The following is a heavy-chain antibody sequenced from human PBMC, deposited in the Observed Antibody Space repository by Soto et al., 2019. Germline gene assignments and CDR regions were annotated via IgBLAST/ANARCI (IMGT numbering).Heavy chain of an antibody. V-gene: IGHV4-39*07. Sequence: QLQLQQSGPGLVKPSETLALTCSVSGGSINSRSYFWAWIRQPPGKGLEWIVSINHKENTYYSQSLKSRLNVSIDTSKNQFSLKLSSMTAADTAIYYCARDRYGGFDFWGLGTLVIVSS. CDR2: INHKENT. CDR3: ARDRYGGFDF. J-gene: IGHJ4*02. CDR1: GGSINSRSYF. D-gene: IGHD3-9*01.